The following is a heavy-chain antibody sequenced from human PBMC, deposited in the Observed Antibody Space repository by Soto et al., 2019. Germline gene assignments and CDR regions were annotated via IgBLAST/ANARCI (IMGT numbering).Heavy chain of an antibody. CDR3: ARAGPGFCTNGVCWFDP. CDR1: GGSISSSNW. Sequence: SETLSLTCAVSGGSISSSNWWSWVRQPPGKGLEWIGEIYHSGSTNYNPSLKSRVTISVDKSKNQFSLKLSSVTAADTAVYYCARAGPGFCTNGVCWFDPWGQGTLVTVPS. V-gene: IGHV4-4*02. J-gene: IGHJ5*02. D-gene: IGHD2-8*01. CDR2: IYHSGST.